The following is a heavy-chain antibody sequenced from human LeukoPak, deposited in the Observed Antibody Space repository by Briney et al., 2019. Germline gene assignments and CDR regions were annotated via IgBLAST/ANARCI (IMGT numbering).Heavy chain of an antibody. CDR2: IYTSGST. V-gene: IGHV4-61*05. Sequence: SETLSLTCSVSGGSISRSRCYWGWSRQPPGKGLEWIGYIYTSGSTNYNPSLKSRVTISVDTSKNQFSLKLSSVTAADTAVYYCARGEYYDFWSALPPHGWFDPWGQGTLVTVSS. CDR1: GGSISRSRCY. CDR3: ARGEYYDFWSALPPHGWFDP. J-gene: IGHJ5*02. D-gene: IGHD3-3*01.